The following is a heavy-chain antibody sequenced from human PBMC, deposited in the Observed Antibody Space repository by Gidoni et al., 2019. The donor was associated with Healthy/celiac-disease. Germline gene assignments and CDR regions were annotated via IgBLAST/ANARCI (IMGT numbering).Heavy chain of an antibody. Sequence: QVQLQESGPGLVKPSQTLSLTCTVSGGSISSGSYYWSWIRQPAGKGLEWIGRIYTSGSTNYNPSLKSRVTISVDTSKNQFSLKLSSVTAADTAVYYCARGSLVVPAAGWYFDYWGQGTLVTVSS. D-gene: IGHD2-2*01. CDR3: ARGSLVVPAAGWYFDY. J-gene: IGHJ4*02. V-gene: IGHV4-61*02. CDR1: GGSISSGSYY. CDR2: IYTSGST.